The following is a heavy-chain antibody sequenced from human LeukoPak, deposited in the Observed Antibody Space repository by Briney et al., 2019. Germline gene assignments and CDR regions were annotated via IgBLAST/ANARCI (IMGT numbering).Heavy chain of an antibody. J-gene: IGHJ4*02. V-gene: IGHV4-59*12. CDR3: ARDPMYSSGWPFDY. Sequence: SETLSLTCTVSGGSISSYYWSWIRQPPGKGLECIGDIHYSGSTYYNPSLKSRVTISVDTSKNQFSLKLSSVTAADTAVYYCARDPMYSSGWPFDYWGQGTLVTVSS. CDR2: IHYSGST. CDR1: GGSISSYY. D-gene: IGHD6-19*01.